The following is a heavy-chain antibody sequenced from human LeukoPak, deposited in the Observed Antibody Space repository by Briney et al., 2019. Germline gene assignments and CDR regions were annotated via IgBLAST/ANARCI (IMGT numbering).Heavy chain of an antibody. D-gene: IGHD1-26*01. CDR2: MNPNSGNT. CDR3: ARASMEWELPYVSYYYMDV. J-gene: IGHJ6*03. CDR1: GYTFTSYD. Sequence: GASVKVSCKASGYTFTSYDINWVRQATGQGLEWMGWMNPNSGNTGYAQKFQGRVTMTRNTSISTAYMELSSLRSEDTAVYYCARASMEWELPYVSYYYMDVWGKGTTVTISS. V-gene: IGHV1-8*01.